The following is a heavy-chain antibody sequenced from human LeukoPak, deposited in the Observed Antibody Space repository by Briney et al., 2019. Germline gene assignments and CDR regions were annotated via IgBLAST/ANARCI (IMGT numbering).Heavy chain of an antibody. CDR2: ISSGSSYI. D-gene: IGHD3-3*01. V-gene: IGHV3-21*01. CDR3: ARGESAYYPIDY. CDR1: GFTFSNYI. J-gene: IGHJ4*02. Sequence: GGSLRLSCAASGFTFSNYIMNWVRQAPGGGLEWGSSISSGSSYIYYAYSVKGRFTISRDNAKNSLYLQMNSLRAEDTAVYYCARGESAYYPIDYWGQGTLVTVSS.